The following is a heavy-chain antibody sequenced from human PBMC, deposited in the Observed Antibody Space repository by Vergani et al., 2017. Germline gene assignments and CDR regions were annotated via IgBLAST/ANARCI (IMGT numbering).Heavy chain of an antibody. CDR3: ASHSSSSGSSYYYYMDV. Sequence: EVQLVQSGAEVKQPGESLKISCKGSGYSFTSYWIGWVRQMPGKGLEWMGIIYPGDSDPSYSPSFQGQVTISADKSISTAYLQWSSLKASDTAMYYCASHSSSSGSSYYYYMDVWGKGP. CDR2: IYPGDSDP. CDR1: GYSFTSYW. D-gene: IGHD6-6*01. J-gene: IGHJ6*03. V-gene: IGHV5-51*03.